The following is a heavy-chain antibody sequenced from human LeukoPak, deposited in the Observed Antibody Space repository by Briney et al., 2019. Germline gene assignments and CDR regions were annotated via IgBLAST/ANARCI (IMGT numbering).Heavy chain of an antibody. J-gene: IGHJ3*02. Sequence: GGSLRLSCAASGFTCSSYWMSWVRQAPGKGLEWVANIKQDGSEKYYVDSVKGRFTISRDNAKNSLYLQMNSLRAEDTAVYYCARGGWYDVGAFDIWGQGTMVTVSS. D-gene: IGHD6-19*01. CDR2: IKQDGSEK. CDR1: GFTCSSYW. CDR3: ARGGWYDVGAFDI. V-gene: IGHV3-7*01.